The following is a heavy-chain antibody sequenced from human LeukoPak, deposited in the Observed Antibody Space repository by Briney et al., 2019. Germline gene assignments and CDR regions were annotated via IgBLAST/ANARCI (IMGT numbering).Heavy chain of an antibody. J-gene: IGHJ4*02. D-gene: IGHD3-22*01. Sequence: SETLSLTCTVSGYSISSGYYWGWIRQPPGKGLEWIGTIYHSGSTHYNPSLKSRVTISVDTSKNQFSLNLSSVTAADTAVYYCARVYCDSSGTYYFDYWGQGTLVTVSS. V-gene: IGHV4-38-2*02. CDR3: ARVYCDSSGTYYFDY. CDR2: IYHSGST. CDR1: GYSISSGYY.